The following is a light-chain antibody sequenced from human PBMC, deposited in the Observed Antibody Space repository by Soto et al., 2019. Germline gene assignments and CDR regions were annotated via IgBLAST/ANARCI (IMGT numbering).Light chain of an antibody. CDR1: SSDVGGYHY. CDR2: DVI. V-gene: IGLV2-14*01. Sequence: QSALTQPASVSGSPGQSITISCTGASSDVGGYHYVSWYQQHPGKAPKLMIYDVINRPSGVSNRFSGSKSGNTASLTISGLQAEDEADYYCSSYTSSSTRVFGGGTKVTVL. CDR3: SSYTSSSTRV. J-gene: IGLJ2*01.